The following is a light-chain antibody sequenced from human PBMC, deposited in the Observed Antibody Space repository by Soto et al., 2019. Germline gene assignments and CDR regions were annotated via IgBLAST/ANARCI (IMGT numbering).Light chain of an antibody. J-gene: IGKJ1*01. Sequence: EIVLTQSPGTLYLSLGERATVSYRASQSVSSSYLAWYQQKPGQAPRLLIYGASSRATGIPDRFSGSGSGTDFTLTISRLEPEDFAVYYCQQYGSSPKTFGQGTKVEIK. CDR1: QSVSSSY. CDR3: QQYGSSPKT. CDR2: GAS. V-gene: IGKV3-20*01.